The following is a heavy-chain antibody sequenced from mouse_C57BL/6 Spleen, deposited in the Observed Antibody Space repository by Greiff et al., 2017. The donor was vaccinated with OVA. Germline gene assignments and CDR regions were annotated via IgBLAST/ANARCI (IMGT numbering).Heavy chain of an antibody. Sequence: VQLQQPGAELVKPGASVKLSCKASGYTFTSYWMHWVKQRPGQGLEWIGMIHPNSGSTNYNEKFKSKATLTVDKSYSTAYMQLSSLTSEDSAVYYCARRSPYAMDYWGQGTSVTVSS. CDR1: GYTFTSYW. CDR2: IHPNSGST. CDR3: ARRSPYAMDY. J-gene: IGHJ4*01. V-gene: IGHV1-64*01.